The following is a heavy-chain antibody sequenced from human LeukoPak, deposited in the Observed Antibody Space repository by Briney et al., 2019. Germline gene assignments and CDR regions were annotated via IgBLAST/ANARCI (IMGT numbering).Heavy chain of an antibody. CDR2: IYPGDSDT. Sequence: GESLKISCKGSGSSFTYYWIGWVRQMPGKGLEWMGIIYPGDSDTRYSPSFQGQVTISADKSIGTAYLQWSSLKASDTAMYYCARQDGYESYYFDYWGQGTPVTVSS. D-gene: IGHD5-12*01. V-gene: IGHV5-51*01. CDR1: GSSFTYYW. J-gene: IGHJ4*02. CDR3: ARQDGYESYYFDY.